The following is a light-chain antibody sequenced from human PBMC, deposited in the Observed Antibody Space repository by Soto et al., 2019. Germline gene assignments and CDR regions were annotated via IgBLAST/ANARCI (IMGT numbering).Light chain of an antibody. J-gene: IGLJ1*01. CDR1: SSDIGAYDY. CDR3: SSYTSSSTPYV. CDR2: DVT. V-gene: IGLV2-14*01. Sequence: QSALTQPASVSGSPGQSITISCTGSSSDIGAYDYVSWYQQRPVKAPKLMIFDVTNRPSGVSDRFSGSKSGNTASLTISGLQTEDEADYYCSSYTSSSTPYVFGTGTKLPVL.